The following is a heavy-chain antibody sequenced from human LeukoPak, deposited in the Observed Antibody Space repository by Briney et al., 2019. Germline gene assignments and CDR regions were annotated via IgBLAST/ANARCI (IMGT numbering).Heavy chain of an antibody. CDR3: AREDSGYDFEN. Sequence: GRSLRLFCTASGFTFSNFRMHWIRQAPGEGLEWVAVISNDGSIKYYADPVKGRFTVSRDNSKNTLYLQMNSLRAEDTAVFYCAREDSGYDFENWGQGTLITVSA. CDR1: GFTFSNFR. V-gene: IGHV3-30*03. J-gene: IGHJ4*02. D-gene: IGHD5-12*01. CDR2: ISNDGSIK.